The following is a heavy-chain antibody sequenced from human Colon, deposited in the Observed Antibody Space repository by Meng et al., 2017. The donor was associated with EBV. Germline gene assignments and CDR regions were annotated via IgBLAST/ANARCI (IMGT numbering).Heavy chain of an antibody. V-gene: IGHV4-31*03. CDR2: IYYSGST. D-gene: IGHD6-19*01. CDR1: GGSVSSGGYY. J-gene: IGHJ4*02. CDR3: ARVSSGWDYFDY. Sequence: LQESGSGLVKPSQTLSLTCTVSGGSVSSGGYYWTWIRQNPGKGLEWFGHIYYSGSTFYNPSLKRRVIISIDTSKNQFSLNLRSVTAADTAVYYCARVSSGWDYFDYWGQGTLVTVSS.